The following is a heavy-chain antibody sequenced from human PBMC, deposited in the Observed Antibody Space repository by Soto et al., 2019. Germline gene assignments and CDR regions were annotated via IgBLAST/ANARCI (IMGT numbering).Heavy chain of an antibody. Sequence: PGGSLRLSCAASGFTFSSYAMSWVRQAPGKGLEWVAAMSGSGGSTYYTDSVKGRFTISRDNYKNTLYLQMNSLRAEDKAVYYCANLGEGGIAAAGTLDAFDIWGQGTMVTVSS. V-gene: IGHV3-23*01. CDR3: ANLGEGGIAAAGTLDAFDI. D-gene: IGHD6-13*01. CDR2: MSGSGGST. CDR1: GFTFSSYA. J-gene: IGHJ3*02.